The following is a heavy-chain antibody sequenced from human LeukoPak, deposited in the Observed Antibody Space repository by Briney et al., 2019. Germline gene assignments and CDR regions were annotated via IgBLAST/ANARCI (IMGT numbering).Heavy chain of an antibody. CDR1: GGSISSSSYY. J-gene: IGHJ3*02. CDR3: AREFVVPAVPRGADAFDI. V-gene: IGHV4-39*07. Sequence: SETLSLTCTVSGGSISSSSYYWGWIRQPPGKGLEWIGSIYYSGSTYYNPSLKSRVTISVDTSKNQFSLKLSSVTAADTAVYYCAREFVVPAVPRGADAFDIWGQGTMVIVSS. D-gene: IGHD2-2*01. CDR2: IYYSGST.